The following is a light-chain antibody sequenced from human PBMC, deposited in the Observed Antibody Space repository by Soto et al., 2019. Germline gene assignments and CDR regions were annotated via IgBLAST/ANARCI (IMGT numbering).Light chain of an antibody. CDR3: WWT. V-gene: IGKV3-15*01. Sequence: EIVRTQSPATLSVSPGERATLSCRASQSVSNNLAWYQKKPGQAPRLLIYGASTRATGIPARFSGSGSGTEFTLTISSLQSEDFAVYYNWWTFGQGTRVEIK. CDR2: GAS. CDR1: QSVSNN. J-gene: IGKJ1*01.